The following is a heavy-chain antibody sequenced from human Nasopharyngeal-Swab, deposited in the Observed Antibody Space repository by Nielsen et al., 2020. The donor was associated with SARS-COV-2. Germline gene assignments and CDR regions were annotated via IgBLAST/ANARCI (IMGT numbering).Heavy chain of an antibody. CDR1: GYSKNSGYY. CDR3: ARAVEMAAILDY. J-gene: IGHJ4*02. CDR2: IYHSGST. D-gene: IGHD5-24*01. V-gene: IGHV4-38-2*01. Sequence: SETLSLTCAVSGYSKNSGYYWGWIRQPPGKGLEWIGSIYHSGSTYYNPSLKSRVTLSIDTSKNQFSLKLSSVTAADTAVYYCARAVEMAAILDYWGQGTLVTVSS.